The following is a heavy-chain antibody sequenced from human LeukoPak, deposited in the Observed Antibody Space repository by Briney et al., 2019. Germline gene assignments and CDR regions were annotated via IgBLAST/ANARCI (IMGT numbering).Heavy chain of an antibody. CDR3: ARDQRDSSGYVLE. CDR2: IYTSGST. D-gene: IGHD3-22*01. CDR1: GGSISSGSYY. V-gene: IGHV4-61*02. Sequence: SETLSLTCTVSGGSISSGSYYWSWIRQPAGKGLEWIGRIYTSGSTNYNPSLKSRVTISVDTSKNQFSLKLSSVTAADTAVYYCARDQRDSSGYVLEWGQGTLVTVSS. J-gene: IGHJ4*02.